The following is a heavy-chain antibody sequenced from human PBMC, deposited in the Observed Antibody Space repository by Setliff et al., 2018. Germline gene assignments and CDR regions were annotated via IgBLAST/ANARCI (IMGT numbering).Heavy chain of an antibody. J-gene: IGHJ4*02. CDR2: ISGNGDRT. D-gene: IGHD1-26*01. CDR1: GLNFGSTS. Sequence: GGSLRLSCAASGLNFGSTSMHWVRQAPGKGLEYVSAISGNGDRTYYGDSVKGRFTISRDNSKNTLYLQMGGLRAEDMAVYYCTTWNGRYSEYWGQGTLVTAPQ. CDR3: TTWNGRYSEY. V-gene: IGHV3-64*02.